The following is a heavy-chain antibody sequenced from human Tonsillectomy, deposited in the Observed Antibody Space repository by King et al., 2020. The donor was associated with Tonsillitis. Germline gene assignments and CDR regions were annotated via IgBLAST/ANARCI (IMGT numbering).Heavy chain of an antibody. D-gene: IGHD2-15*01. V-gene: IGHV3-33*01. Sequence: VQLVESGGGVVQPGRSLRLSCAASGFTFSSYGMHWVRQAPGKGLEWVAGIWYDGSNKNYADSVNGRFTISTDNSKNTLYLQMNSLRGEDTAVFYCARDGGYCSGGRCYPKPGFDFWGQGTTVTVSS. CDR1: GFTFSSYG. J-gene: IGHJ3*01. CDR3: ARDGGYCSGGRCYPKPGFDF. CDR2: IWYDGSNK.